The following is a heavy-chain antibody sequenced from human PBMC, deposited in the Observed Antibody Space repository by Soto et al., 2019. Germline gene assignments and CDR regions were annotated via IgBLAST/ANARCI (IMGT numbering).Heavy chain of an antibody. Sequence: QVHLVESGGGVVQPGTSLRLSCAASGFTFGIYCMHWVRQAPGKGLEWVAIISHDGSKEYSEDSVRVRFTISRDKTKNTLYLQVDSLGAEDTAVYYGAVATTVTPEPQTWGQGTLVTVSS. CDR1: GFTFGIYC. CDR2: ISHDGSKE. D-gene: IGHD4-17*01. V-gene: IGHV3-30*03. CDR3: AVATTVTPEPQT. J-gene: IGHJ5*02.